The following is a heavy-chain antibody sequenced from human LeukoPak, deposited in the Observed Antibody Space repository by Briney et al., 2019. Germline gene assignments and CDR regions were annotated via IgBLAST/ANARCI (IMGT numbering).Heavy chain of an antibody. CDR1: GFTFSSYD. D-gene: IGHD6-19*01. Sequence: GGSLRLSCAASGFTFSSYDMHWVRQAPGKGLAYVSTISSNGGKTNYANSVKGRFTISRDNSKNTPYLQMGSLRADDVAVYYCARAKAVAGTGGDNWFDPWGQGTLVTVSS. V-gene: IGHV3-64*01. CDR2: ISSNGGKT. CDR3: ARAKAVAGTGGDNWFDP. J-gene: IGHJ5*02.